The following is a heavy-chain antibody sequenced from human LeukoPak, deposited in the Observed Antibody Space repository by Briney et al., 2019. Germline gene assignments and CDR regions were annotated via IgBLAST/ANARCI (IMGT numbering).Heavy chain of an antibody. D-gene: IGHD5-18*01. V-gene: IGHV4-61*02. Sequence: SQTLSLTCTVSGGSISSGSYYWSWIRQPAGKGLEWIGRIYTSGSTNYNPSLKSRVTISVDTSKNQFSLKLSSVTAADTAVYYCAREGPYTAGDLYYGMDVWGQGTTVTVSS. CDR3: AREGPYTAGDLYYGMDV. CDR2: IYTSGST. CDR1: GGSISSGSYY. J-gene: IGHJ6*02.